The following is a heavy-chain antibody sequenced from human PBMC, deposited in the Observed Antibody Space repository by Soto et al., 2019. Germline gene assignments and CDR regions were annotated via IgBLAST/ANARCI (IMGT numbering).Heavy chain of an antibody. J-gene: IGHJ3*01. CDR2: IYYTGST. V-gene: IGHV4-59*01. CDR1: GDSISTYY. Sequence: SETLSLTCTVSGDSISTYYWSWIRQPPGKGLEWITYIYYTGSTDYNPSLKSRVTISVDTSRDQFSLKLSSVTAADTAVYYCVRGGYYYDNNGAFDVWGPGTMVTVSS. CDR3: VRGGYYYDNNGAFDV. D-gene: IGHD3-22*01.